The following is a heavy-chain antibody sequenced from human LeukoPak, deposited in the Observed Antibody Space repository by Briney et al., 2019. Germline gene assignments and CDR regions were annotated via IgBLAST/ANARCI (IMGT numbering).Heavy chain of an antibody. V-gene: IGHV3-7*01. Sequence: GGSLRLSCAASGFTFSSSWMIWARQAPGKGLEWVANINQDGGQKYYLDSVKGRFTISRDNADNSLYLQMDGLRAEDTAVYSCATNTRAYAVLLAYWGQGTLVTVSS. D-gene: IGHD4-17*01. CDR2: INQDGGQK. J-gene: IGHJ4*02. CDR1: GFTFSSSW. CDR3: ATNTRAYAVLLAY.